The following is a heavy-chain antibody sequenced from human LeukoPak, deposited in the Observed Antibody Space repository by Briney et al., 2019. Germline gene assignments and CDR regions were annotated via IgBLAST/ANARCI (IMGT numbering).Heavy chain of an antibody. V-gene: IGHV3-74*01. CDR3: ARDLGVVVIPGAFDI. J-gene: IGHJ3*02. CDR1: GFTFSSYW. CDR2: INSDGSST. D-gene: IGHD3-22*01. Sequence: GGSLRLSCAASGFTFSSYWMHWVRQAPGKGLVWVSRINSDGSSTSYADSVKGRFTISRDNAKNTLYLQMNSLRAEDTAVYYCARDLGVVVIPGAFDIWGQGTMVTVSS.